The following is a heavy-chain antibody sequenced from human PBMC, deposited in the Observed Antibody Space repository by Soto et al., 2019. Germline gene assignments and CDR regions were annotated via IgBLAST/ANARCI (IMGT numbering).Heavy chain of an antibody. CDR1: GYTFTSYA. CDR2: INAGNGNT. J-gene: IGHJ4*01. D-gene: IGHD6-13*01. CDR3: ARDRVPSSSWAMPFDY. V-gene: IGHV1-3*01. Sequence: QVQLVQSGAEVKKPGASVKVSCRASGYTFTSYAMHWVRQAPGQRLEWMGWINAGNGNTKYSQKFQGRVTITRDTSASTAYMEMSSLRSADTAVYYCARDRVPSSSWAMPFDYWGHGTLVTVSS.